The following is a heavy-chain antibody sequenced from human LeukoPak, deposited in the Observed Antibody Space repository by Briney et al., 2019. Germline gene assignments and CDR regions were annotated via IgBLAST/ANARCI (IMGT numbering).Heavy chain of an antibody. V-gene: IGHV3-53*05. CDR1: GFTVSGNY. Sequence: GGSLRLSCAASGFTVSGNYMNWVRQAPGKGLEWVSVIYSGGSTYYADSVKGRFTISRDNSKNTLYLQMNSLRAEDTAVYYCARDPTAFTIFGVPFYYYYGMDVWGQGTTVTVSS. J-gene: IGHJ6*02. CDR3: ARDPTAFTIFGVPFYYYYGMDV. D-gene: IGHD3-3*01. CDR2: IYSGGST.